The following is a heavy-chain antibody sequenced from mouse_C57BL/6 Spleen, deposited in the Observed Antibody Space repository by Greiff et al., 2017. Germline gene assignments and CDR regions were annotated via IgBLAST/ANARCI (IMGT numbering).Heavy chain of an antibody. J-gene: IGHJ1*03. CDR2: IYPGSGNT. V-gene: IGHV1-76*01. D-gene: IGHD2-12*01. Sequence: QVQLQQSGAELVRPGASVKLSCKASGYTFTDYYINWVKQRPGQGLEWIARIYPGSGNTYYNEKFKGKATLTAEKSSSTAYMQLSSLTSEDSAVYFCARCYDGWYFDVWGTGTTVTVSS. CDR1: GYTFTDYY. CDR3: ARCYDGWYFDV.